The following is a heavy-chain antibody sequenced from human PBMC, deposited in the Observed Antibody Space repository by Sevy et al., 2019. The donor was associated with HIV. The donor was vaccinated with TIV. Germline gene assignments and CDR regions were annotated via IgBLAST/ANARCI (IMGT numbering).Heavy chain of an antibody. CDR2: INHSGST. CDR1: GGSFSGYY. V-gene: IGHV4-34*01. CDR3: ARHCSGTSCSHAFDI. Sequence: SETLSLTCAVYGGSFSGYYWSWIRQPPGKGLEWIGEINHSGSTNYNPSLKSRVTISGDTSKNQFSLKLSSVTAADTAVYYCARHCSGTSCSHAFDIWGQGTTVTVSS. J-gene: IGHJ3*02. D-gene: IGHD2-2*01.